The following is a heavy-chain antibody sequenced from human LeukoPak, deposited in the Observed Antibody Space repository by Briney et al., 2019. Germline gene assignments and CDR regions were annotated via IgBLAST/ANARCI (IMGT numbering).Heavy chain of an antibody. J-gene: IGHJ5*02. CDR2: ISYDGSNK. CDR3: ARDEAAPNWFDP. CDR1: GFTFSSYA. Sequence: GGSLRLSCAASGFTFSSYAMHWVRQAPGKGLEWVAVISYDGSNKYYADSVKGRFTISRDNSKNTLYLQMNSLRAEDTAVYYCARDEAAPNWFDPWGQGTLVTVSS. D-gene: IGHD6-13*01. V-gene: IGHV3-30*04.